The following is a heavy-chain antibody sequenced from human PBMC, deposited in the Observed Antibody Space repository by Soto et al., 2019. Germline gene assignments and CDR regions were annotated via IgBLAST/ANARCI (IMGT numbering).Heavy chain of an antibody. CDR1: GDSVSSNSAA. D-gene: IGHD3-16*01. J-gene: IGHJ6*03. CDR3: ARAPDWWGTYYYYYMDV. CDR2: TYYRSKWYN. Sequence: SQTLSHTCAIYGDSVSSNSAAWNWISQSPSRDLEWLGRTYYRSKWYNDYAVSVKSRIHINPDTSKNPFSFHFNSVNADDTAAYYCARAPDWWGTYYYYYMDVWGKGTTVTVSS. V-gene: IGHV6-1*01.